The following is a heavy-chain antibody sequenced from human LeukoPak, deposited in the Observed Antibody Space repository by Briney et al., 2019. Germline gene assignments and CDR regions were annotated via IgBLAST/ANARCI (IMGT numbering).Heavy chain of an antibody. D-gene: IGHD6-19*01. CDR1: GGSFSGYY. J-gene: IGHJ6*02. V-gene: IGHV4-34*01. CDR3: AREIAVAGDGMDV. CDR2: INHSGST. Sequence: SETLSLTCAVYGGSFSGYYWSWIRQPPGKGLGWIGEINHSGSTNYNPSLKSRVTISVDTSKNQFSLKLSSVTAADTAVYYCAREIAVAGDGMDVWGQGTTVTVSS.